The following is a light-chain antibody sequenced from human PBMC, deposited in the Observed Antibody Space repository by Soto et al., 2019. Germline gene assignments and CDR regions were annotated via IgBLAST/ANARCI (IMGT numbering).Light chain of an antibody. V-gene: IGKV3-20*01. Sequence: EIVFTQSPDTLSLSPGERPTLSCRASQSVTSNYLAWYRQKPGQAPRLLFFRSSIRATRIPDRFSGSWSGTDFTLTINGLEPDDFAVYYCQQYGSSPATFGQGTKVDIK. CDR1: QSVTSNY. CDR2: RSS. J-gene: IGKJ1*01. CDR3: QQYGSSPAT.